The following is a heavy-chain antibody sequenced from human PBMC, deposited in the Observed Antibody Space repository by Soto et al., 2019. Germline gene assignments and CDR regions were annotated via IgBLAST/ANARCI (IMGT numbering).Heavy chain of an antibody. D-gene: IGHD6-25*01. CDR3: ARRKERSGPHYFDY. CDR2: MNPYSGNT. V-gene: IGHV1-8*01. CDR1: GYTFTTYD. J-gene: IGHJ4*02. Sequence: GASVKVSCKASGYTFTTYDISWVRQATGQGLEWTGWMNPYSGNTGYAQKFQGRVTVTRNTSISTVYMELSGLRPDDTAVYYCARRKERSGPHYFDYWGQGSQVTVSS.